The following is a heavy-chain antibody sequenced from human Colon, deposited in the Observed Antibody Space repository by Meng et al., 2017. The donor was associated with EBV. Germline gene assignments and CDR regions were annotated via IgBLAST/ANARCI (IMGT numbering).Heavy chain of an antibody. D-gene: IGHD5-12*01. CDR1: GTSITSSNW. CDR2: IYYSGNS. V-gene: IGHV4-4*02. CDR3: ARGGGDNGYEYYFDF. J-gene: IGHJ4*02. Sequence: QVELAASGPGLVQPSGTPSLTCAVSGTSITSSNWWSWVRQPPGKGLEWIAYIYYSGNSYYSPSLKSRATISIDTSKKQFSLSLSSVTAADTAVYFCARGGGDNGYEYYFDFWGQGTLVTVSS.